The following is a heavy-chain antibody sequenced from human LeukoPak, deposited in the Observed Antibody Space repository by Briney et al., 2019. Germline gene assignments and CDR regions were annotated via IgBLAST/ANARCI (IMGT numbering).Heavy chain of an antibody. CDR2: ISYDGSNK. CDR1: GFTFSSYA. CDR3: AKDYDGDYPWSFYY. V-gene: IGHV3-30-3*02. J-gene: IGHJ4*02. D-gene: IGHD4-17*01. Sequence: GGSLRLSCAASGFTFSSYAMHWVRQAPGKGLEWVAVISYDGSNKYYADSVKGRFTISRDNSKNTLYLQMNSLRAEDTAVYYCAKDYDGDYPWSFYYWGQGTLVTVSS.